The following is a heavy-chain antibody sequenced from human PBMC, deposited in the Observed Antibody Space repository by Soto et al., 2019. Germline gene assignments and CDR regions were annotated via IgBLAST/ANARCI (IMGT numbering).Heavy chain of an antibody. D-gene: IGHD6-6*01. CDR2: INPTGGST. V-gene: IGHV1-46*01. Sequence: ASVKVSCKASGYTFTTYYMHWVRQAPGQGLEWMGIINPTGGSTNYAQRFQGRVTMTWDTSTSTVYMELSSLRSGDTAVYYCARAPYSSSSFFFDYWGQGTPVTVSS. J-gene: IGHJ4*02. CDR3: ARAPYSSSSFFFDY. CDR1: GYTFTTYY.